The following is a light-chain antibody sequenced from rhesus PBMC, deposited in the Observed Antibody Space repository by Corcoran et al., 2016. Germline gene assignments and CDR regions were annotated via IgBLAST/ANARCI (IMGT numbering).Light chain of an antibody. Sequence: QAALTQSSSVSGSPGQSVTISCTGLSSDIGDYNYVSWYQQHPGKVPKLIIYEVSKRPSGASDRFSGSKSGNTASLTISGLQAEDEADYYCSSYAKSRAIIFCTGTRLTGL. V-gene: IGLV2-13*02. CDR2: EVS. CDR1: SSDIGDYNY. J-gene: IGLJ1*01. CDR3: SSYAKSRAII.